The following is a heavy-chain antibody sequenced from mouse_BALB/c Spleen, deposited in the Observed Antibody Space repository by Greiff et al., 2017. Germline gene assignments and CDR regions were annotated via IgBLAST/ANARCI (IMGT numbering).Heavy chain of an antibody. D-gene: IGHD2-4*01. V-gene: IGHV5-9-4*01. CDR2: ISSGGSYT. CDR3: ARDYDYSSSYWYFDV. Sequence: EVKLVESGGGLVKPGGSLKLSCAASGFTFSSYAMSWVRQSPEKRLEWVAEISSGGSYTYYPDTVTGRFTISRDNAKNTLYLEMSSLRSEDTAMYYCARDYDYSSSYWYFDVWGAGTTVTVSS. J-gene: IGHJ1*01. CDR1: GFTFSSYA.